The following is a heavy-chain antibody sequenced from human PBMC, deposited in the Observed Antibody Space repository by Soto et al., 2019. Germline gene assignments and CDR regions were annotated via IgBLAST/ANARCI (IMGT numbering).Heavy chain of an antibody. Sequence: QITLKESGPTLVKPTQTLTLTCTFSGFSLSTSEVGVSWIRQPPGKGLEWLALIYWDGDEEYSPNLRSRLTITKDTCKIQVVLIMTYVDPGDTATYYRAHGSGWLSDHWGQGTRVTVSS. CDR2: IYWDGDE. V-gene: IGHV2-5*02. CDR1: GFSLSTSEVG. J-gene: IGHJ4*02. D-gene: IGHD6-19*01. CDR3: AHGSGWLSDH.